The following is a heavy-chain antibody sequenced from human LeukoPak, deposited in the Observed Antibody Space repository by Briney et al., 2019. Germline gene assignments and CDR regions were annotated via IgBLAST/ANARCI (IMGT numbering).Heavy chain of an antibody. V-gene: IGHV4-39*01. CDR2: IYYSGST. J-gene: IGHJ6*03. CDR1: GGSISSSSYY. Sequence: SETLSLTCTVSGGSISSSSYYWGWIRQPPGKGLEWIGSIYYSGSTYYNPSLKSRVTISVDTSKNQFSLKLSSVTAADTAVYYCARAEKVYYYYMDVRGKGTTVTVSS. CDR3: ARAEKVYYYYMDV.